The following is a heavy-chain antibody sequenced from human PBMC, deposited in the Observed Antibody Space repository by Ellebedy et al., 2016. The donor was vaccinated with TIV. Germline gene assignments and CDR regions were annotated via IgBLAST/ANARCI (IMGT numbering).Heavy chain of an antibody. CDR1: GFTFTTYG. J-gene: IGHJ4*02. D-gene: IGHD3-10*01. V-gene: IGHV3-33*01. CDR2: IWYDGSDK. Sequence: GESLKISXVASGFTFTTYGMHWVRQAPGKGLEWVTVIWYDGSDKYYADPVRGRFTISGDNSKNTLYLQMNSLRAEDTAVYYCAREGRDYYGSGSWFLDYWGQGTLVTVSS. CDR3: AREGRDYYGSGSWFLDY.